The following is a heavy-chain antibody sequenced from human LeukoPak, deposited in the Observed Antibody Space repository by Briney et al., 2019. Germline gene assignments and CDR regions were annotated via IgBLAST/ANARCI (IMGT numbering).Heavy chain of an antibody. D-gene: IGHD6-19*01. CDR1: GFTFSSYS. Sequence: PGGALRLSCAASGFTFSSYSMNWVRQAPGKGLEGVSSISSSSSYIYYADSVKGRFTISRDNAKNSLYLQMNSLRAEDTAVYYCARRDSSGWGLDYWGPGTLVTVSS. CDR2: ISSSSSYI. CDR3: ARRDSSGWGLDY. J-gene: IGHJ4*02. V-gene: IGHV3-21*01.